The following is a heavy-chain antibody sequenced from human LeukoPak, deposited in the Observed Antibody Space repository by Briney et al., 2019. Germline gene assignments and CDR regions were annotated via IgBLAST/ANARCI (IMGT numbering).Heavy chain of an antibody. D-gene: IGHD4-17*01. CDR2: IKQDGSEK. J-gene: IGHJ1*01. Sequence: GGSLRLFCAASGFTFSSYWMSWVRQAPGKGLEWVANIKQDGSEKYYVDSVKGRFTISRDNAKNSLYLQMNSLRAEDTAVYYCARDFRGIDYGTVQYFQHWGQGTLVTVSS. V-gene: IGHV3-7*01. CDR1: GFTFSSYW. CDR3: ARDFRGIDYGTVQYFQH.